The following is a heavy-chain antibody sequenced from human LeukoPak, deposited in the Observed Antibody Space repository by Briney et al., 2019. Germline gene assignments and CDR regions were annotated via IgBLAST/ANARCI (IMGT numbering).Heavy chain of an antibody. V-gene: IGHV3-9*01. D-gene: IGHD4-17*01. CDR2: ISWYSGST. J-gene: IGHJ4*02. Sequence: GGSLRLSCAASGLTFDDYAMHGGREALGEGLGWGSGISWYSGSTGYAESVNGRFTISRDNAKNSLYLQMNSLRAEDTALYYCAKDVDYEYVFDYWGQGTPVTVSS. CDR3: AKDVDYEYVFDY. CDR1: GLTFDDYA.